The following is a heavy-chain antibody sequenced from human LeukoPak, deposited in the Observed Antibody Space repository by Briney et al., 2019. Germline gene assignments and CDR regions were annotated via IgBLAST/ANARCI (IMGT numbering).Heavy chain of an antibody. CDR3: ASVVVVPAHTHLGAFDI. J-gene: IGHJ3*02. CDR1: GLAFSAYK. CDR2: ISTDGYTT. Sequence: GGSLRLSCAASGLAFSAYKMHWVRQAPRKGLVWVSRISTDGYTTDYADFVQGRFTASRDNTKNTWSLEMNSLRAEDTAVYYCASVVVVPAHTHLGAFDIWGQGTMVTVSS. V-gene: IGHV3-74*01. D-gene: IGHD2-2*01.